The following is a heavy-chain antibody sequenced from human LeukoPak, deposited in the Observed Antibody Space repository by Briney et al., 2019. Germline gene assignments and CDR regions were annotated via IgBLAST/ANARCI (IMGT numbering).Heavy chain of an antibody. D-gene: IGHD3-10*01. J-gene: IGHJ4*02. CDR3: ARRSDSGSYSY. V-gene: IGHV5-51*01. CDR2: IYPGDSDT. CDR1: GYSFTSYW. Sequence: GESLKISCYGSGYSFTSYWISWVRQLPGKGLEWMVIIYPGDSDTSYSPSFQGQVTISADKSISTAYLQWSSLKASDTAMYYCARRSDSGSYSYWGQGTLVTVYS.